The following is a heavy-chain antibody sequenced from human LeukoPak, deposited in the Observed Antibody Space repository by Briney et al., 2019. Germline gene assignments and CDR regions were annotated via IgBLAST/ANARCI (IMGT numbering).Heavy chain of an antibody. Sequence: SVKVSCKASGYTFTSYGISWVRQAPGQGLEWMGGIIPIFGTANYAQKFQGRVTITADESTSTAYMELSSLRSEDTAVYYCARGFYGDHFDYWGQGTLVTVPS. CDR1: GYTFTSYG. CDR3: ARGFYGDHFDY. D-gene: IGHD4-17*01. V-gene: IGHV1-69*13. CDR2: IIPIFGTA. J-gene: IGHJ4*02.